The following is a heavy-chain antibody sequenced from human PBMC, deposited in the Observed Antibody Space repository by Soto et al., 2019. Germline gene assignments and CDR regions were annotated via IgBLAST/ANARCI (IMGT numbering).Heavy chain of an antibody. V-gene: IGHV4-61*08. CDR3: ARDGCSGSFYVGMDV. J-gene: IGHJ6*02. D-gene: IGHD5-12*01. CDR1: GGSVSTSGYY. CDR2: VYYSGNT. Sequence: SETLSLTCTVSGGSVSTSGYYWSWIRQPPGKGLEYIGYVYYSGNTNYNPSLKSRVTISLDTSKSQFFLNLSSVTAADTAVYYCARDGCSGSFYVGMDVWGQGTTVTVSS.